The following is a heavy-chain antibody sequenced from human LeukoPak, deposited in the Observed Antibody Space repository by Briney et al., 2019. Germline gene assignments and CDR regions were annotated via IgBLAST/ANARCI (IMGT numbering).Heavy chain of an antibody. CDR2: INWNGGST. V-gene: IGHV3-20*04. CDR1: GFTFDDYG. Sequence: PGGSLRLSCAASGFTFDDYGMSWVRQAPGKGLEWVSGINWNGGSTVYADSVKGRFTISRDNAKNSLYLQMNSLRAEDTALYYCARRNIAAAGIPPYYYYMDAWGKGTTVTVSS. D-gene: IGHD6-13*01. CDR3: ARRNIAAAGIPPYYYYMDA. J-gene: IGHJ6*03.